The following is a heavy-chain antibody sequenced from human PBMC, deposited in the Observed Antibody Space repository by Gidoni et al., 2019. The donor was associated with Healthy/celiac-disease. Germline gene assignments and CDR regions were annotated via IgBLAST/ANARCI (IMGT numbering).Heavy chain of an antibody. D-gene: IGHD6-19*01. CDR2: ISYDGSNK. Sequence: QVQLVESGGGVVQPGRSLRLSCAASGFTFSSYAMHWVRQAPGKGLEWVAVISYDGSNKYYADSVKGRFTISRDNSKNTLYLQMNSLRAEDTAVYYCARDLIAVAGTSYAFDIWGQGTMVTVSS. V-gene: IGHV3-30-3*01. CDR3: ARDLIAVAGTSYAFDI. CDR1: GFTFSSYA. J-gene: IGHJ3*02.